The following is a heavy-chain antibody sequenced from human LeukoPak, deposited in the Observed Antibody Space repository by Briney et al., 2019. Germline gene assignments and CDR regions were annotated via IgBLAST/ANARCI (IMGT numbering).Heavy chain of an antibody. Sequence: GSSVKVSCKASGGTFISYAISWVRQAPGKGLEWMGGIIPIFGSANYAQKFQVIVTITTDESTSTAYMELSSLRSEDTAVYYCARGVPSSIAARPQDNWFDPWGQGTLVTVSS. CDR3: ARGVPSSIAARPQDNWFDP. V-gene: IGHV1-69*05. CDR2: IIPIFGSA. J-gene: IGHJ5*02. D-gene: IGHD6-6*01. CDR1: GGTFISYA.